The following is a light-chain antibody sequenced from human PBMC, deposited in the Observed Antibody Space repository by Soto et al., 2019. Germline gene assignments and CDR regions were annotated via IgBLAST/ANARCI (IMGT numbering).Light chain of an antibody. J-gene: IGKJ2*02. V-gene: IGKV1-33*01. CDR3: QHYDNLLRCT. Sequence: DIQMTQSPSSLSASVGDRVTITCQASQDIRNQLNWYHQRPGKAPKLLIYDVSNLEKGVPSRFSGSGSGTDFTLTISSLQPEDFATYYCQHYDNLLRCTFCQGTKLEIK. CDR2: DVS. CDR1: QDIRNQ.